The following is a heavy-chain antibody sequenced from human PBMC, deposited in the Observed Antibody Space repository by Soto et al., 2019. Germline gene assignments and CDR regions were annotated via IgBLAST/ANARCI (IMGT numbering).Heavy chain of an antibody. CDR1: GYRFTAFY. CDR3: ARDGNFAFLGYSFAFDF. V-gene: IGHV1-2*06. Sequence: QVQLVQSGAEVKKPGASVRVSCEASGYRFTAFYIHWVRQAPGQGLEWMGRMNLDTGGTTYAQKFQGRVTMTRDTSIRTAYMEVNSLKSDDTAMYYCARDGNFAFLGYSFAFDFWGQGTLFTVSS. CDR2: MNLDTGGT. J-gene: IGHJ4*02. D-gene: IGHD5-18*01.